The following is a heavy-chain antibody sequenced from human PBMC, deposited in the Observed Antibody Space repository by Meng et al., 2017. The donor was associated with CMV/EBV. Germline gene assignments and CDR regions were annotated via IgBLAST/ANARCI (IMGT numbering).Heavy chain of an antibody. CDR1: GFTFSSYG. D-gene: IGHD4-11*01. Sequence: GGSLRLSCAASGFTFSSYGMHWVRQAPGKGLEWVAFIRYDGSNKYYADSVKGRFTISRDNSKNTLYLQMNSLRDEDMALYHCAKGVYSNYDAPFDYWGQGILVTVSS. CDR3: AKGVYSNYDAPFDY. V-gene: IGHV3-30*02. CDR2: IRYDGSNK. J-gene: IGHJ4*02.